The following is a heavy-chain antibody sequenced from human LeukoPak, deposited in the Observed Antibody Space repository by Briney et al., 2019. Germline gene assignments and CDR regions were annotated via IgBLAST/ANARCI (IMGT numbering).Heavy chain of an antibody. J-gene: IGHJ6*03. Sequence: GGSLRLSCAASGFTFSSYSMNWVRQAPGKGLEWVSYISSSSSTIYYADSVKGRFTISRDNAKNSLYLQMNSLRAEDTAVYYCASPDNDYDFWSGYVDVWGKGTTVTVSS. CDR3: ASPDNDYDFWSGYVDV. V-gene: IGHV3-48*01. D-gene: IGHD3-3*01. CDR2: ISSSSSTI. CDR1: GFTFSSYS.